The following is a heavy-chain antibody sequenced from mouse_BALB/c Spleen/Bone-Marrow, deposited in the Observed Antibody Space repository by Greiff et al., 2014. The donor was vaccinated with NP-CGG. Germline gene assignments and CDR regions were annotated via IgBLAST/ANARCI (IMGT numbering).Heavy chain of an antibody. J-gene: IGHJ4*01. V-gene: IGHV1-84*02. CDR1: GYTFTDYY. CDR3: ANLGRYAMDY. CDR2: IYPGSGNT. Sequence: LQESGPELVKPGASVKISCKASGYTFTDYYINWVKQKPGQGLEWIGWIYPGSGNTKYNEKFKGKATSSVDTSSSTAYMQLSSLTSEDTAVYFCANLGRYAMDYWGQGTSVTVSS. D-gene: IGHD3-1*01.